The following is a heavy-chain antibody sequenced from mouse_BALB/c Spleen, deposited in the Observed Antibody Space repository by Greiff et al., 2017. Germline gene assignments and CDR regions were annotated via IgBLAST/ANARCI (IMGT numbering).Heavy chain of an antibody. CDR3: ARVGYFDY. CDR2: VNPYNGGT. CDR1: GYTFTDYY. Sequence: EVQLQQSGPELVKPGASVKMSCKASGYTFTDYYMDWVKQSHGESFEWIGRVNPYNGGTSYNQKFKGKATLTVDKSSSTAYMELNSLTSEDSAVYYCARVGYFDYWGQGTTLTVSS. J-gene: IGHJ2*01. V-gene: IGHV1-19*01.